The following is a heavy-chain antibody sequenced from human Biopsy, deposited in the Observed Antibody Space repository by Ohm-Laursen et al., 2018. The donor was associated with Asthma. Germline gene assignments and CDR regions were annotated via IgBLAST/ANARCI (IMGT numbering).Heavy chain of an antibody. CDR2: INGDGSST. Sequence: SLRLSCSASGFAFSGYAMSWVRQAPGKGLVWVSRINGDGSSTSYADSVKGRFTISRDNAKKKLSLQMNSLRAEDTAVYYCARGYDSSSWGQGTPVTVSS. D-gene: IGHD6-6*01. J-gene: IGHJ5*02. CDR1: GFAFSGYA. CDR3: ARGYDSSS. V-gene: IGHV3-74*01.